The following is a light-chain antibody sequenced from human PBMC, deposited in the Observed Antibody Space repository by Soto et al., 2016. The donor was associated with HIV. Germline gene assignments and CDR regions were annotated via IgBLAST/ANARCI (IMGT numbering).Light chain of an antibody. CDR3: QQYYNVPLT. CDR1: QDISNY. V-gene: IGKV1-33*01. CDR2: DAS. Sequence: IQMTQSPSSLSASVGATVAITCRASQDISNYLSWYHQKPGEAPKLLIYDASNLETGVPSRFSGSGSGTDFTFTISSLQPEDIATYYCQQYYNVPLTFGGGTKMEIK. J-gene: IGKJ4*01.